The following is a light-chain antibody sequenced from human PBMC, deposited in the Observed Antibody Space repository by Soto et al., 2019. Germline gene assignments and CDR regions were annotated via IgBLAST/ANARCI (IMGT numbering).Light chain of an antibody. J-gene: IGKJ4*01. V-gene: IGKV3-11*01. Sequence: IVLTQSPGTLSLSPGERATLSCRAGQSVSSNYLAWYQQKPGQAPRLLIYDASNRATGIPARFSGSGSGTDFTLTISSLEPEDFAVYYCQQRSNWPPLTFGGGTQVDIK. CDR2: DAS. CDR3: QQRSNWPPLT. CDR1: QSVSSNY.